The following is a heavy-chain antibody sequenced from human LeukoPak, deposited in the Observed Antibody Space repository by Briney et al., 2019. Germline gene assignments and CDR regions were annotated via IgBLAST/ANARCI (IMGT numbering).Heavy chain of an antibody. J-gene: IGHJ4*02. Sequence: GGSLRLSCAASGFTFSSYSMNWVRQAPGKGLEWVSSISSSSSYIYYADSVKGRFTISRDNGKNSLYLQMNSLRAEDTAVYYCARDLRTDSSFSPFDYWGQGTLVTVSS. CDR1: GFTFSSYS. D-gene: IGHD3/OR15-3a*01. CDR2: ISSSSSYI. CDR3: ARDLRTDSSFSPFDY. V-gene: IGHV3-21*01.